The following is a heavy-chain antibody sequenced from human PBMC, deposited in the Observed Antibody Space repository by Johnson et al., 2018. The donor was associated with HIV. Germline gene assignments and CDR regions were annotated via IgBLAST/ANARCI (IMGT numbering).Heavy chain of an antibody. D-gene: IGHD3-10*01. CDR3: ARVQLLADDVFNI. CDR1: GFTFSDYY. J-gene: IGHJ3*02. V-gene: IGHV3-11*04. CDR2: ISSSGDII. Sequence: QEKLVESGGGLVQPGGSLRLSCADSGFTFSDYYMTWIRQAPGKGLEWLSFISSSGDIIRYADSVKGRFTISRDNSKNTLYLQMNSLRAEDTAVYYCARVQLLADDVFNIWGQGTMVTVSS.